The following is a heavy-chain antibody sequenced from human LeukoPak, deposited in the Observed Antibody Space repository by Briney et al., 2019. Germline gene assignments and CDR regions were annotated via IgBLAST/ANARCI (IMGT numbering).Heavy chain of an antibody. Sequence: ASVKVSCKASGYIFITYYIHWVRQAPGQGLEWVGMINPAGGRTVYTQKFQGRVTMSTDTSTSTVSMELSSLRSEDTAVYYCARDHLLSYGETYGMDVWGQGTTVTVSS. CDR3: ARDHLLSYGETYGMDV. V-gene: IGHV1-46*01. CDR1: GYIFITYY. J-gene: IGHJ6*02. D-gene: IGHD5-18*01. CDR2: INPAGGRT.